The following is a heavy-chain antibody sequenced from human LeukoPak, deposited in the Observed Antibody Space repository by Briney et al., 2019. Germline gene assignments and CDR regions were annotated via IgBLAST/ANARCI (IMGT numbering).Heavy chain of an antibody. Sequence: PSETLSLTCTVSGGSISSSSYYWGWIRQPPGKGLEWIGSIYYSGSTYYNPSLKSRVTISVDTSKNQFSLKLSSVTAADTAVYYCARSELGIEDYFDYWGQGTLVTVSS. CDR3: ARSELGIEDYFDY. CDR2: IYYSGST. D-gene: IGHD7-27*01. J-gene: IGHJ4*02. CDR1: GGSISSSSYY. V-gene: IGHV4-39*07.